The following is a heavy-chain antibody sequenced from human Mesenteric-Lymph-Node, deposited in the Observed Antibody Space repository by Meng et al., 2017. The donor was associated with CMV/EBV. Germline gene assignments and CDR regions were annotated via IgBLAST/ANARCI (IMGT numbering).Heavy chain of an antibody. CDR3: TRGGSWFDP. V-gene: IGHV3-7*01. CDR2: IREDGREK. Sequence: GGPLRPPCAASGFTFTSYWMTWVGQAPGKGLEWVANIREDGREKYYVDSVKGRFTISRDNAKNSLYLQMDSLRTEDTALYYCTRGGSWFDPWGQGTLVTVSS. D-gene: IGHD3-10*01. CDR1: GFTFTSYW. J-gene: IGHJ5*02.